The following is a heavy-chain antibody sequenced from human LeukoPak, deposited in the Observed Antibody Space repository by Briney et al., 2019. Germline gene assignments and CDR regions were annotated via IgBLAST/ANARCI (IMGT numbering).Heavy chain of an antibody. CDR1: GYTFSSYT. Sequence: ASVKVSCKTSGYTFSSYTITWVRQAPGQGLQWMGWINTNTGNPTYAQGFTGRYVFSLDTSVSTAYLQISSLKAEDTAVYYCASSYCSGGNSYPQQTVYYFDFWGQGTLVTVSS. J-gene: IGHJ4*02. CDR2: INTNTGNP. V-gene: IGHV7-4-1*02. D-gene: IGHD2-15*01. CDR3: ASSYCSGGNSYPQQTVYYFDF.